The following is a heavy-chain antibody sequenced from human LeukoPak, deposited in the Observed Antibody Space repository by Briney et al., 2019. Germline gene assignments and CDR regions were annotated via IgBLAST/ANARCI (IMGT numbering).Heavy chain of an antibody. CDR3: ARGYGTNWSDP. J-gene: IGHJ5*02. Sequence: KPSETLSLTCTVSGGSISSYYWSWIRQPPGKGLEWIGYIYYGGSTNYNPSLKSRVTISVDTSKNQFSLKLSSVTAADTAVYYCARGYGTNWSDPWGQGTLVTVSS. D-gene: IGHD1-14*01. CDR1: GGSISSYY. V-gene: IGHV4-59*01. CDR2: IYYGGST.